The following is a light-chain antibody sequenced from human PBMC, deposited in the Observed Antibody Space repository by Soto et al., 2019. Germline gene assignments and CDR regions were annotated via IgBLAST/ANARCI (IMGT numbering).Light chain of an antibody. V-gene: IGKV1-27*01. J-gene: IGKJ1*01. Sequence: DMKMTQSPSSLSASVGDRVTITCRASQDISNYLAWYQQKPGTDPKLLIYVASTLRSGVPSRFSGSGFGTDFTLTIISLQPEDVATYYCQKYNSALWTFGQGTKVEIK. CDR2: VAS. CDR1: QDISNY. CDR3: QKYNSALWT.